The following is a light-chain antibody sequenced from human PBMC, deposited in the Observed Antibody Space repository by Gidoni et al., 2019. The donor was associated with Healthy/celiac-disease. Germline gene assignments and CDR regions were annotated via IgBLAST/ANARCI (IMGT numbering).Light chain of an antibody. J-gene: IGKJ4*01. CDR3: QQRSNWLT. Sequence: IVLTQSPVTLSLSPGDRATLSCRASQSVSSYLAWYQQKPGQAPRLLIYDASNRATGIPARFSGSGSGTDFTLTISSLEPEDFAVYYCQQRSNWLTFGGGTKVEIK. CDR1: QSVSSY. CDR2: DAS. V-gene: IGKV3-11*01.